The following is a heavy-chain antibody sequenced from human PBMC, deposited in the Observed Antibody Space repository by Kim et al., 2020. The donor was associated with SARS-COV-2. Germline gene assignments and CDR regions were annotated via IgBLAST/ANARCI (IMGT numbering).Heavy chain of an antibody. D-gene: IGHD6-6*01. J-gene: IGHJ3*02. V-gene: IGHV1-69*01. Sequence: QGRVTITADESTSTAYMELSSLRSEDTAVYYCAREKKSIAAPGYDAFDIWGQGTMVTVSS. CDR3: AREKKSIAAPGYDAFDI.